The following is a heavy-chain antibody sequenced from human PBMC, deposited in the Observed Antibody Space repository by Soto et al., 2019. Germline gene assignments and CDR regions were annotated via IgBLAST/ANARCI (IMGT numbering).Heavy chain of an antibody. D-gene: IGHD5-18*01. CDR1: GFTFSSYV. J-gene: IGHJ6*02. CDR2: ISGSGGST. CDR3: AKDAPLGYGYYYGMDV. V-gene: IGHV3-23*01. Sequence: GGSLRLSCAASGFTFSSYVMSWVRQAPGKGLEWVSAISGSGGSTYYADSVKGRFTISRDNSKNTLYLQMNSLRAEDTAVYYCAKDAPLGYGYYYGMDVWGQGTTVTVSS.